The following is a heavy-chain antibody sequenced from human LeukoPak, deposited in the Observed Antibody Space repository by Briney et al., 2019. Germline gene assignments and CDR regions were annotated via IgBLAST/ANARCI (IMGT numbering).Heavy chain of an antibody. CDR3: ARGSERQLGLFDY. V-gene: IGHV3-64*01. D-gene: IGHD1-1*01. CDR2: ITSNGATT. Sequence: GGSLRLSCAASGFTFSSYSMHWVRQAPGKGLEYVSAITSNGATTYYANSVKGRFTVSRDSSKNTLYLQMGSLRAEDMAVYYCARGSERQLGLFDYWGQGTLVIVSS. J-gene: IGHJ4*02. CDR1: GFTFSSYS.